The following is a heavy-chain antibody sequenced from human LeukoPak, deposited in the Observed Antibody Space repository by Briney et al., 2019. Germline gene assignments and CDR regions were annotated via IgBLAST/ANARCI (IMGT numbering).Heavy chain of an antibody. V-gene: IGHV4-39*01. CDR3: ARHNSPGGLLWFGELLGYFDY. J-gene: IGHJ4*02. CDR2: IYYSGST. CDR1: GGSISSSSYY. Sequence: SETLSLTCTVSGGSISSSSYYWGWIRQPPGKGLEWIGRIYYSGSTYYNPSLKSRVTISVDTSKNQFSLKLSSVTAADTAVYYCARHNSPGGLLWFGELLGYFDYWGQGTLVTVSS. D-gene: IGHD3-10*01.